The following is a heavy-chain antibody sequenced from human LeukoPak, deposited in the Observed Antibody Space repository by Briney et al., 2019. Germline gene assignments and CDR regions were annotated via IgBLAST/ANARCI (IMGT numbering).Heavy chain of an antibody. J-gene: IGHJ4*02. CDR1: GFTFDDYA. Sequence: PGRSLRLSCAASGFTFDDYAMHWVRQAPGKGLEWVSGISWNSGSIGYADSVKGRFTVSRDNSKNTLYFQMNSLRAEDTAVYCCARGWGAFDYWGQGALVTVSS. D-gene: IGHD1-26*01. CDR3: ARGWGAFDY. CDR2: ISWNSGSI. V-gene: IGHV3-9*01.